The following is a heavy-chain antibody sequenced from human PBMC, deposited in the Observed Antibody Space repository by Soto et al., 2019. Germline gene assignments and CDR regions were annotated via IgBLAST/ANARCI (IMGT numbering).Heavy chain of an antibody. Sequence: SDTLSLTCTVSGGSISSFYGSWIRQPPGKGLGWIGYIYYSWSTNYNPSLKSRVTISVDPSKNPFSLKLRSVTAADTAVYYSAQSGSYYAGMDGWGKGTTVSV. CDR3: AQSGSYYAGMDG. CDR2: IYYSWST. D-gene: IGHD1-26*01. J-gene: IGHJ6*04. CDR1: GGSISSFY. V-gene: IGHV4-59*01.